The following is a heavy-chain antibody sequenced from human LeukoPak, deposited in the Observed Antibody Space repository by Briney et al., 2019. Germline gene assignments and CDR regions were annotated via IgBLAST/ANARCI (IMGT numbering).Heavy chain of an antibody. V-gene: IGHV3-48*04. CDR1: GFTFSSYS. Sequence: PGGSLRLSCAASGFTFSSYSINWVRQAPGKGLEWVSYISSSSTTIYHADSVKGRFTISRDNAKNSLYLQMDSLGAEDTAVYYCALRRGGCSGGTCYQYFDYWGQGTLVTVSS. CDR2: ISSSSTTI. J-gene: IGHJ4*02. D-gene: IGHD2-15*01. CDR3: ALRRGGCSGGTCYQYFDY.